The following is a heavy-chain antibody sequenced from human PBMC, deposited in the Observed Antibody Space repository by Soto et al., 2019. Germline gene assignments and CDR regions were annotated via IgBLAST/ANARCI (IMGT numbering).Heavy chain of an antibody. V-gene: IGHV3-30*18. CDR1: GFTFSNHG. CDR3: AKSSGWYINWFDP. J-gene: IGHJ5*02. Sequence: QVQLVESGGGVVQPGRSLRLSCVASGFTFSNHGMHWVRQAPGKGLEWVAVISYDGSNKHYADSVKGRFTISRDNSKNSLDLQMNSLRTEVTAVYYCAKSSGWYINWFDPWGQGTLVTVSS. D-gene: IGHD6-19*01. CDR2: ISYDGSNK.